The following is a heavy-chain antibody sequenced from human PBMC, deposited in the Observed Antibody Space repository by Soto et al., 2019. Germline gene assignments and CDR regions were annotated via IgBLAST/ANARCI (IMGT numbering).Heavy chain of an antibody. CDR2: ISYDGSNK. J-gene: IGHJ3*02. D-gene: IGHD7-27*01. V-gene: IGHV3-30*04. CDR3: ARVIVTGDLFDAFDI. Sequence: GGSLRLSCAASGFTFSSYAMHWVRQAPGKGLEWVAVISYDGSNKYYADSVKGRFTISRDNSKNTLYLQMNSLRAEDTAVYYCARVIVTGDLFDAFDIWGQGTMVTVSS. CDR1: GFTFSSYA.